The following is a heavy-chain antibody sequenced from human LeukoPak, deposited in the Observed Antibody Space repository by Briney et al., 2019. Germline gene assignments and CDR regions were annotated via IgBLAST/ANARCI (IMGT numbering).Heavy chain of an antibody. V-gene: IGHV4-39*01. D-gene: IGHD3-22*01. J-gene: IGHJ1*01. CDR1: GGSISSSSYY. CDR3: ARLSTMKQTIQH. Sequence: SEALSLTCSVSGGSISSSSYYWGWIRQPPGKGLEWIGSIYYSGSTYYNPSLKSRVTISVDTSKNQFSLKLSSVTAADTAVYYCARLSTMKQTIQHWGQGTLVTVSS. CDR2: IYYSGST.